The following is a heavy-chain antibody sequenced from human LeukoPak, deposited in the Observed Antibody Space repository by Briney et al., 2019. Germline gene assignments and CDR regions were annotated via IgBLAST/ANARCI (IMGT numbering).Heavy chain of an antibody. J-gene: IGHJ4*02. CDR2: ISYDGSNK. CDR1: GFTFSSYA. V-gene: IGHV3-30-3*01. Sequence: PGRSLRLSCAASGFTFSSYAMHWVRQAPGKGLEWVAVISYDGSNKYYADSVKGRFTISRDNSKNTLYLQMNSLRAEDTAVYYCARDHASLYWGQGTLVTVSS. CDR3: ARDHASLY.